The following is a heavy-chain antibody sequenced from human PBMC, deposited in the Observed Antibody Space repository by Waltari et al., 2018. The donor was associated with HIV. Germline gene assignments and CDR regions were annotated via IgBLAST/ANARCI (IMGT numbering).Heavy chain of an antibody. J-gene: IGHJ5*02. CDR2: INAGNGNT. D-gene: IGHD3-3*01. CDR3: AREEGVSEWLIGKANWFDP. Sequence: QVQLVQSGAEVKKPGASVKVSCKASGYTFTSYAMHWVRQAPGQRLEWMGWINAGNGNTKYSQKFQGRVTITRDTSASTAYMELSSLRSEDTAVYYCAREEGVSEWLIGKANWFDPWGQGTLVTVSS. V-gene: IGHV1-3*01. CDR1: GYTFTSYA.